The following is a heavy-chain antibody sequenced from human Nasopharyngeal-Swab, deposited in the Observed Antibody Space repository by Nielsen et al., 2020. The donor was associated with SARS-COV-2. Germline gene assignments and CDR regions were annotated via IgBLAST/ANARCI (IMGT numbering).Heavy chain of an antibody. CDR3: ARESPAGDAFDI. Sequence: WSRQRPGKGLEWIGYIYYSGSTNYNPSLKSRVTISVDTSKNQFSLKLSPVTAADTAVYYCARESPAGDAFDIWGRGTMVTVSS. V-gene: IGHV4-59*01. D-gene: IGHD1-14*01. J-gene: IGHJ3*02. CDR2: IYYSGST.